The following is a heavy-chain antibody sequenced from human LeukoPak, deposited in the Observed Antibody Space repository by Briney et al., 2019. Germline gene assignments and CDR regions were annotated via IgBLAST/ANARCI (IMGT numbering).Heavy chain of an antibody. Sequence: GGSLRLSCAASGFTVSSNEMSWVRQAPGKGLEWVSSISGGSTYYADSRKGRFTISRDNSKNTLYLQMNSLRVEDTAIYYCARAFRYCSGGTCYHHDAFDIWGQGTMVTVSS. CDR1: GFTVSSNE. CDR3: ARAFRYCSGGTCYHHDAFDI. J-gene: IGHJ3*02. V-gene: IGHV3-38-3*01. D-gene: IGHD2-15*01. CDR2: ISGGST.